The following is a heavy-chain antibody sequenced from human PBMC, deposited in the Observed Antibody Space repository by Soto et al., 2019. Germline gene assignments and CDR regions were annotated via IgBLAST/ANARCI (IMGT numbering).Heavy chain of an antibody. D-gene: IGHD6-13*01. CDR3: ARASSSWAEAFDI. J-gene: IGHJ3*02. V-gene: IGHV1-2*04. Sequence: ASVKVSCKASGYTFTGYYMHWVRQAPGQGLEWMGRINPNSGGTNYARKFQGWVTMTRDTSISTAYMELSRLRSDDAAVYYCARASSSWAEAFDIWGQGTMVTVSS. CDR2: INPNSGGT. CDR1: GYTFTGYY.